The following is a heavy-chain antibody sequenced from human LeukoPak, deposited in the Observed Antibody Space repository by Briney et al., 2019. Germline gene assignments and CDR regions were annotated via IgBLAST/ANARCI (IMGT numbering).Heavy chain of an antibody. V-gene: IGHV3-23*01. CDR3: AEDRGQIYYSYDMDV. CDR1: GFTFSTYA. D-gene: IGHD3-10*01. CDR2: LGDDGVDT. J-gene: IGHJ6*04. Sequence: GGTLRLSCAASGFTFSTYAMSWVRQAPGKGLEGVSTLGDDGVDTYYADSVKDRFPNHRDNSKNTLYLQMDSRRAEDTAVYYCAEDRGQIYYSYDMDVWGKGTTVTVSS.